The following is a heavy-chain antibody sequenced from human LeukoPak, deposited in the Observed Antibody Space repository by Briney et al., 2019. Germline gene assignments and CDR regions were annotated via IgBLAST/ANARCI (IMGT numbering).Heavy chain of an antibody. V-gene: IGHV3-30*04. CDR1: GLTFSSYA. Sequence: GGSLRLSCAASGLTFSSYAMHWVRQAPGKGLEWVAVISYDGSNKYYADSVKGRFTISRDNAKNSLYLQMNSLRAEDTAVYYCARVGDGYNYYYYYMDVWGKGTTVTISS. D-gene: IGHD5-24*01. CDR3: ARVGDGYNYYYYYMDV. CDR2: ISYDGSNK. J-gene: IGHJ6*03.